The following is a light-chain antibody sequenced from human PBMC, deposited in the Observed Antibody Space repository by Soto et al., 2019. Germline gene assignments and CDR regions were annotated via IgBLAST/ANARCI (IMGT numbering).Light chain of an antibody. CDR1: SSDVGGYNY. CDR2: DVS. Sequence: QSALTQPDSVSGSPGQSITISCTVTSSDVGGYNYVSWYQQQPGKAPKLMIYDVSNRPSGVSNRFSGSKSGNTASLPISGLQAEDEAEYYCSSYTSSSTRVFGGGTKLTVL. V-gene: IGLV2-14*01. J-gene: IGLJ2*01. CDR3: SSYTSSSTRV.